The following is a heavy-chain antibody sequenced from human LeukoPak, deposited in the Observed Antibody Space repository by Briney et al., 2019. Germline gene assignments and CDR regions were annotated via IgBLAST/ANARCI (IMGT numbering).Heavy chain of an antibody. CDR1: GYTFTGYY. Sequence: ASVKVSCKASGYTFTGYYMHWVRQAPGQGLEWMGIINSSGGTTSYAQKFQGSVTMTRDTSTSTVYMDLSSLRSEDTAVYYCARGGWYYFDYWGQGTLVTVSS. V-gene: IGHV1-46*01. D-gene: IGHD6-19*01. J-gene: IGHJ4*02. CDR3: ARGGWYYFDY. CDR2: INSSGGTT.